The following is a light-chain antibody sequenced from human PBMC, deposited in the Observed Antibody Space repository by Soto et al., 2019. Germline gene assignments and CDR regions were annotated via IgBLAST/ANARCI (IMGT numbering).Light chain of an antibody. CDR3: QQYKVYPYI. Sequence: DIQMTQSPSTLSASVGDRVTITSRASQSISSWLAWYQQKPGQAPKLLIYKASDLQSGISSRFSGSGSGTEFTLTISSLQPDDYATYYCQQYKVYPYIFGQGTKLE. J-gene: IGKJ2*01. CDR1: QSISSW. V-gene: IGKV1-5*03. CDR2: KAS.